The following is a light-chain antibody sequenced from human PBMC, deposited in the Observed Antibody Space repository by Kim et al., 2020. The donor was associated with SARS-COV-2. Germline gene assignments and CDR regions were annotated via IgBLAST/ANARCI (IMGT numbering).Light chain of an antibody. V-gene: IGLV1-40*01. Sequence: GVAICCTGGGSNIGSGYEVHWYQQLPGTAPKLLIYGNSNRPSGVPDRFSGSKSGTSASLAITGLQAEDEADYYCQSYDSSLSAVVFGGGTQLTVL. CDR2: GNS. J-gene: IGLJ2*01. CDR1: GSNIGSGYE. CDR3: QSYDSSLSAVV.